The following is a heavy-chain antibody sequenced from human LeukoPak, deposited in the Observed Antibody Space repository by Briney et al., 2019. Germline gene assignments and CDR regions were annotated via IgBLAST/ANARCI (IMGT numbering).Heavy chain of an antibody. CDR3: ARAPAGPYGYFEN. Sequence: SQTLSLTCAISGDSVSSNKAIWHWIRQSPSRGLEWLGRTYYRSKWYNDDALSVKSRITISPDTSKNQFSLQLNSVTPEDTAVYYCARAPAGPYGYFENWGQGTLVTVSS. V-gene: IGHV6-1*01. J-gene: IGHJ4*02. D-gene: IGHD2-2*01. CDR2: TYYRSKWYN. CDR1: GDSVSSNKAI.